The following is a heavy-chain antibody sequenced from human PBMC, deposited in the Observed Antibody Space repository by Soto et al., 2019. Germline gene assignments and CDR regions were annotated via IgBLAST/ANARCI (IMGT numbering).Heavy chain of an antibody. V-gene: IGHV4-4*07. CDR1: GASIRDYH. J-gene: IGHJ6*02. CDR2: MYISGST. D-gene: IGHD6-19*01. CDR3: ARMYNSGFYRPEGDYYFYGLDV. Sequence: SETLSLTCSVSGASIRDYHWSWIRQPAGRGLEWIGRMYISGSTKYNPSLKSRLTMSAATSVNQFSLTLRSVTAADTAIYYCARMYNSGFYRPEGDYYFYGLDVWGQGTTVTVSS.